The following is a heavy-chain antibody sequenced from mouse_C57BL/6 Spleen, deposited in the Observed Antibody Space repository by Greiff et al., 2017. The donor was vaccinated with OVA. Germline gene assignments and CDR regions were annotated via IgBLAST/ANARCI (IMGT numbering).Heavy chain of an antibody. J-gene: IGHJ3*01. CDR2: IDPSDSYT. V-gene: IGHV1-59*01. CDR1: GYTFTSYW. Sequence: VKLQQPGAELVRPGTSVKLSCKASGYTFTSYWMHWVKQRPGQGLEWIGVIDPSDSYTNYNQKFKGKATLTVDTSSSTAYMQLSSLTSEDSAVYYCARSRELDADWFAYWGQGTLVTVSA. CDR3: ARSRELDADWFAY.